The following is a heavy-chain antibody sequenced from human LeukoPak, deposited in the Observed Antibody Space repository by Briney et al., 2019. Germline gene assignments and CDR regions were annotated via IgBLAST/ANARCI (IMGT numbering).Heavy chain of an antibody. Sequence: TGGSLRLSCAASGFTFSTYTMTWVRQAPGKGLEWVSVITGDGAKTFYADSVTGRFTISRDNSKNTLYLQMSSLRVEDTAVYYCAKGRTGYIPDSWGQGTLVTVSS. CDR3: AKGRTGYIPDS. D-gene: IGHD6-13*01. CDR1: GFTFSTYT. V-gene: IGHV3-23*01. CDR2: ITGDGAKT. J-gene: IGHJ4*02.